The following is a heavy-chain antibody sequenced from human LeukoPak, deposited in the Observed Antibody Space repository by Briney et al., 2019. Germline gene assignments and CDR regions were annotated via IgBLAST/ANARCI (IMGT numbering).Heavy chain of an antibody. V-gene: IGHV3-23*01. D-gene: IGHD1-1*01. J-gene: IGHJ3*02. CDR2: ISASGDVT. Sequence: GGSLRLSCAASGFTFSKFPMGWVRQAPGRGMEWVSAISASGDVTFYADSLRGRFTISRDNSKSTLYLQMNGLRAEDTAIFYCAKSLFTSATGTGRAFHIWGQGTRVTVSS. CDR1: GFTFSKFP. CDR3: AKSLFTSATGTGRAFHI.